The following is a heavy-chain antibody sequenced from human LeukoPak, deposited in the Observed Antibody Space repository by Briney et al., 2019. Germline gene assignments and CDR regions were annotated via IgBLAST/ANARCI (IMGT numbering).Heavy chain of an antibody. V-gene: IGHV3-23*01. J-gene: IGHJ6*02. D-gene: IGHD2-15*01. Sequence: GGSLRLSCAASGFTFSSYAMSWVRQAPGKGLEWVSAISGSGGSTYYADSVKGRFTISRDNSKNTLYLQMNSLRAEDTAVYYCAKDQGNCSGGSCYFLSPNYYYYGMDVWGQGTTVTVSS. CDR3: AKDQGNCSGGSCYFLSPNYYYYGMDV. CDR1: GFTFSSYA. CDR2: ISGSGGST.